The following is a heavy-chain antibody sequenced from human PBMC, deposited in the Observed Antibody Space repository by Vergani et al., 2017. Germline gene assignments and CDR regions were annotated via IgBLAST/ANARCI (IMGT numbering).Heavy chain of an antibody. V-gene: IGHV3-11*01. Sequence: QVQLVESGGGLVKPGGSLRLSCAASGFSFSDHYMTWIRQAPGKGLEWVSYISNSGNTIEYADSVKGRFSISRDNAKSSLFLQMDSLRAEDTAVYYCTTYNMGASIHWGRGTLVTVSS. CDR1: GFSFSDHY. CDR2: ISNSGNTI. CDR3: TTYNMGASIH. D-gene: IGHD1-26*01. J-gene: IGHJ4*02.